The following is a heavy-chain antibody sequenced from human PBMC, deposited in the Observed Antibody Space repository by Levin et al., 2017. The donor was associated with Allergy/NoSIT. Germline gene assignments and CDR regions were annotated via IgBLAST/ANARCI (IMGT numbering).Heavy chain of an antibody. D-gene: IGHD3-9*01. J-gene: IGHJ4*02. CDR1: GFTFSDYY. CDR3: ARDQNYDILTGYLGALQ. V-gene: IGHV3-11*05. Sequence: GGSLRLSCAASGFTFSDYYMSWIRQAPGKGLEWVSYISSSSSYTNYADSVKGRFTISRDNAKNSLYLQMNSLRAEDTAVYYCARDQNYDILTGYLGALQWGQGTLVTVSS. CDR2: ISSSSSYT.